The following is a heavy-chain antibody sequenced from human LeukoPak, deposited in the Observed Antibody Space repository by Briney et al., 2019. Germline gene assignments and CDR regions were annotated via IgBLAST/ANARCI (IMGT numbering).Heavy chain of an antibody. D-gene: IGHD3-22*01. CDR2: ISSSGST. Sequence: SQSLSLTCTASGDSISSGDYYWSWIRQPAGKGLEWIGRISSSGSTNYNPSLKSRVTISVDTSKNQFSLKLSSVTAADTAVYFCARGPYSYDSSGAFDIWGQGTMVTVSS. CDR3: ARGPYSYDSSGAFDI. V-gene: IGHV4-61*02. CDR1: GDSISSGDYY. J-gene: IGHJ3*02.